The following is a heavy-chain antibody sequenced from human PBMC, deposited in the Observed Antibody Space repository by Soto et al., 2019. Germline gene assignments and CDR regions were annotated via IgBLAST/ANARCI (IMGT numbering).Heavy chain of an antibody. V-gene: IGHV1-24*01. CDR1: GYTLTELS. Sequence: ASVKVSCKVSGYTLTELSMHWVRQAPGKGLEWMGGFDPEDGETIYAQKFQGRVTMTEDTSTDTAYMELSSLRSEDTAVYYCATERPIVGVPTNAFGIWGQGTMVTVSS. D-gene: IGHD1-26*01. CDR3: ATERPIVGVPTNAFGI. CDR2: FDPEDGET. J-gene: IGHJ3*02.